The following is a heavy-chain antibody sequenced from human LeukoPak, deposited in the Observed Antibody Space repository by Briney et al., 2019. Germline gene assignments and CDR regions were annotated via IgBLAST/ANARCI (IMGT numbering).Heavy chain of an antibody. V-gene: IGHV3-21*01. J-gene: IGHJ3*02. CDR2: ISSSSSYI. D-gene: IGHD2-21*02. CDR1: GFTFSSSS. Sequence: PGGSLRLSCAASGFTFSSSSMNWVRQAPGKGLEWVSSISSSSSYISYADSVKGRFTISRDNAKNSLYLQLNSLRAEDTAVYYCARGYCGGDCYPDAFDIWGQVTMVTVSS. CDR3: ARGYCGGDCYPDAFDI.